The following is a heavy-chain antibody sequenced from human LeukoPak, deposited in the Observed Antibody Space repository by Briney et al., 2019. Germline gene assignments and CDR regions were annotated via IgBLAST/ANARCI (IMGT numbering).Heavy chain of an antibody. CDR3: ARRGIAAAGTVAFDI. V-gene: IGHV4-59*01. D-gene: IGHD6-13*01. J-gene: IGHJ3*02. CDR1: GVSISSYY. CDR2: IYYSGST. Sequence: SETLSLTCTVSGVSISSYYWSWIRQPPGKGLEWIGYIYYSGSTNYNPSLKSRVTISVDTSKNQFSLKLSSVTAADTAVYYCARRGIAAAGTVAFDIWGQGTMVTVSS.